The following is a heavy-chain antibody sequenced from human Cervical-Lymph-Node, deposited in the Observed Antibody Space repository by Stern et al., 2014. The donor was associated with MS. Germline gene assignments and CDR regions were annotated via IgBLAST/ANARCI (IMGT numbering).Heavy chain of an antibody. V-gene: IGHV1-69*17. CDR1: GGTFSSYA. CDR2: IIPMFGIV. Sequence: VQLVESGAEVKKPGSSVKVSCKASGGTFSSYAISWVRQAPGQGLEWMGGIIPMFGIVNYAQKFQGRLTITADKSTSTAYMELSSLRSEDTAVYYCAREIHPVPATPGAFDIWGQGTMVTVSS. CDR3: AREIHPVPATPGAFDI. J-gene: IGHJ3*02. D-gene: IGHD2-15*01.